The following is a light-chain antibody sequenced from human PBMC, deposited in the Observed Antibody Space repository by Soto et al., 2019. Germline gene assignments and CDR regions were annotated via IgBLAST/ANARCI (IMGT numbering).Light chain of an antibody. J-gene: IGKJ5*01. CDR1: RSVLYSSNNKNY. V-gene: IGKV4-1*01. CDR2: WAS. Sequence: DIVMTQSPDSLAVSLGERATINCKSSRSVLYSSNNKNYLAWYQQKPGQPPKLLIYWASTRESGVPDRFSGSGSGTDFNLTISSLQAEDVAVYYCQQYFSTPITLCQETRLEIK. CDR3: QQYFSTPIT.